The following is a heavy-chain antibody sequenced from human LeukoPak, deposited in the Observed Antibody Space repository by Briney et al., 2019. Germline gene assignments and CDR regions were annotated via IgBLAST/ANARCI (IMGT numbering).Heavy chain of an antibody. CDR1: GFTFSSYW. V-gene: IGHV3-7*03. CDR3: ASSSGWRPHDAFDI. Sequence: QPGGSLRLSCAASGFTFSSYWMSWVRQAPGKGLEWVANIKQDGSEKYYVDSVKGRFTISRDNAKNSLYLQMNSLRAEDTAVYYCASSSGWRPHDAFDIWGQGTMVTVSS. J-gene: IGHJ3*02. D-gene: IGHD6-19*01. CDR2: IKQDGSEK.